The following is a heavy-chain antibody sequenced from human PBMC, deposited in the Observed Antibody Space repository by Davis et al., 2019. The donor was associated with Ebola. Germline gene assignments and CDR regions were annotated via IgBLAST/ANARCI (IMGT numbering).Heavy chain of an antibody. D-gene: IGHD1-26*01. CDR2: INAGSDNT. V-gene: IGHV1-3*01. CDR1: GFTFTRST. CDR3: ARESYSGAYTA. Sequence: ASVKVSCKASGFTFTRSTIHWVRQAPGQRLDWMGWINAGSDNTKYSQNFQGRVTFTRDTSASTAYMELSSLRSEDTANYYCARESYSGAYTAWGQGTLVTVSS. J-gene: IGHJ5*02.